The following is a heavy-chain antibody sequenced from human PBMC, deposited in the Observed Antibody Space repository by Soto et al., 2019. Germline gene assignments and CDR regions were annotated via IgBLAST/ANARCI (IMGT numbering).Heavy chain of an antibody. Sequence: GESLKISCVASGLTFGSRAMTWVRQAPGEGLQWVSTITDTGGDAKYADSVRGRFVISRDNSKKTLYLQMTSLTAEDSAMYYCGAGSTGSCPGSRVFDFWGRGTLVTVSS. D-gene: IGHD3-10*01. V-gene: IGHV3-23*01. CDR1: GLTFGSRA. CDR2: ITDTGGDA. J-gene: IGHJ4*02. CDR3: GAGSTGSCPGSRVFDF.